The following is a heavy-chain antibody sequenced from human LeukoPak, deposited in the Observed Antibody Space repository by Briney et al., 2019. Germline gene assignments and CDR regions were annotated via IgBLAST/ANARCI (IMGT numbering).Heavy chain of an antibody. D-gene: IGHD3-3*01. CDR3: AKDLGSGYYSLLEY. V-gene: IGHV3-30*18. CDR2: ISYDGSNK. CDR1: GFTFSSYG. Sequence: GGSLRLSCAASGFTFSSYGMHWVRQAPGKGLEWVAVISYDGSNKYYADSVEGRFTISRDNSKNTLYLQMNSLRAEDTAVYYCAKDLGSGYYSLLEYWGQGTLVTVSS. J-gene: IGHJ4*02.